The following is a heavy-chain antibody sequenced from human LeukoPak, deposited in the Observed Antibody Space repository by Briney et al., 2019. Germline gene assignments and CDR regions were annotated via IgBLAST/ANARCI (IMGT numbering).Heavy chain of an antibody. J-gene: IGHJ4*02. Sequence: ASVTVSCKASGYTFPANYMRWVRQAPGQGLEWMGWINPNRGGSNCAQKFQGGVTMTRETSISTAYMELSRLSSDDTAVYYCARVQVSDDNWGFFDYWGQGTLVTVSS. CDR3: ARVQVSDDNWGFFDY. CDR1: GYTFPANY. V-gene: IGHV1-2*02. D-gene: IGHD1-1*01. CDR2: INPNRGGS.